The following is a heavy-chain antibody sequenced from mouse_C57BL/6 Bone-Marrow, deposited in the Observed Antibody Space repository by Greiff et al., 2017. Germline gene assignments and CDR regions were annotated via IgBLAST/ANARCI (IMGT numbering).Heavy chain of an antibody. J-gene: IGHJ2*01. D-gene: IGHD1-1*01. CDR2: IYPRSGNT. Sequence: QVQLKQSGAELARPGASVKLSCKASGYTFTSYGISWVKQRTGQGLEWIGEIYPRSGNTYYNEKFKGKDTLTADKSSSTAYMELRSLTSEDSAVYFCALWCYGISYDFFDYWGQGTTLTVSS. V-gene: IGHV1-81*01. CDR3: ALWCYGISYDFFDY. CDR1: GYTFTSYG.